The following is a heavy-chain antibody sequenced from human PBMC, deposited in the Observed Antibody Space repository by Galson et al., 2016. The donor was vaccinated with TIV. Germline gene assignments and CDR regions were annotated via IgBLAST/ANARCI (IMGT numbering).Heavy chain of an antibody. CDR3: AKMDSSGFDYVRRFVF. Sequence: SLRLSCAASGFTFSSFAMSWVRQAPGKGLEWVSRISAGGGRTDYTDSVEGRFTISRDNPKNTLYLQMSSLRADDTAVYFCAKMDSSGFDYVRRFVFWGQGTLATVS. CDR2: ISAGGGRT. D-gene: IGHD3-22*01. J-gene: IGHJ4*02. CDR1: GFTFSSFA. V-gene: IGHV3-23*01.